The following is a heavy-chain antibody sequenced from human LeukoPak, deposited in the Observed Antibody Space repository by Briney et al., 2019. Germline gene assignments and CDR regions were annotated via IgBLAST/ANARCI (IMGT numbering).Heavy chain of an antibody. V-gene: IGHV4-30-2*01. CDR1: GGSISSGGYY. J-gene: IGHJ5*02. Sequence: SETLSLTCTVSGGSISSGGYYWSWIRQPPGKGLEWIGYIYHSGSTYYNPSLKSRVTISVDRSKNQFSLKLSSVTAAGTAVYYCAREAGGIVGATSPTPWGQGTLVTVSS. CDR2: IYHSGST. D-gene: IGHD1-26*01. CDR3: AREAGGIVGATSPTP.